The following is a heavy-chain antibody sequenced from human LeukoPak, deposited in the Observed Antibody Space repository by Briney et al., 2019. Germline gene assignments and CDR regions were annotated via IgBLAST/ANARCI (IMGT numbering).Heavy chain of an antibody. J-gene: IGHJ4*02. CDR1: GYTFNNYY. V-gene: IGHV1-46*02. CDR3: ARGGSMVY. CDR2: INPSGGST. D-gene: IGHD2-2*01. Sequence: GASVKVSCKASGYTFNNYYMYWVRQAPGQGLEWMRMINPSGGSTSYAQKFQGRVTMTRDTSTSTVYMELSSLRSEDTAVYYCARGGSMVYWGQGTLVTVSS.